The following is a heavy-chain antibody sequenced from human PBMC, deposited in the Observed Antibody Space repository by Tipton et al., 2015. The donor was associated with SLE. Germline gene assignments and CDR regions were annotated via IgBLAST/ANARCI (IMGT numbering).Heavy chain of an antibody. Sequence: SLRLSCAASGFTFSSYSMNWVRQAPGKGLEWVSYISSSSSTIYYADSVKGRFTISRDNAKNSRYLQMNSLRAEDTAVYYCAKKDYSKFDYFDYWGQGTLVTVSS. CDR1: GFTFSSYS. J-gene: IGHJ4*02. CDR2: ISSSSSTI. CDR3: AKKDYSKFDYFDY. V-gene: IGHV3-48*01. D-gene: IGHD4-11*01.